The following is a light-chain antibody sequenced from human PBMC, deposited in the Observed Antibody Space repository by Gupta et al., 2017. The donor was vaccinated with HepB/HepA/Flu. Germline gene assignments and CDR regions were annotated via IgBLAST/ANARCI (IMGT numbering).Light chain of an antibody. CDR1: SSDVGGYNY. V-gene: IGLV2-8*01. J-gene: IGLJ1*01. CDR3: STYVGSNNHV. CDR2: EVS. Sequence: QSALTQPPSASGSPGQSVTISCTGTSSDVGGYNYVSWYQQYPGKAPKLMIYEVSKRPSGGPDRFSGSKSGNTASLTVSGLQAEDEADYYCSTYVGSNNHVFGTGTKVTVL.